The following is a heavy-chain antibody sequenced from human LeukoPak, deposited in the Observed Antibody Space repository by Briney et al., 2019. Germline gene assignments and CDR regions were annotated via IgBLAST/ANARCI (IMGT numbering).Heavy chain of an antibody. D-gene: IGHD5-24*01. V-gene: IGHV1-2*02. CDR1: GYSFTGYY. J-gene: IGHJ4*02. CDR2: INPYSGDT. Sequence: ASMKVSCKTSGYSFTGYYLHWVRQAPGQGLEWMGWINPYSGDTIYAQKFQGRVTMTRDTSISTLYLELSRLTSDDTAVYFCARGTMHLDYWGQGTLVTVSS. CDR3: ARGTMHLDY.